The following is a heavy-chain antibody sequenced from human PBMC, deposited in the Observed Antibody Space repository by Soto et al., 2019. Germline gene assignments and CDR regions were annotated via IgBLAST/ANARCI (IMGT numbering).Heavy chain of an antibody. J-gene: IGHJ4*02. Sequence: SVKVSCKASGFTFTSSAVQWVRQARGQRLEWIGWIVVGSGNTNYAQKFQERVTITRDMSTSTAYMELSSPRSEDTAVYHCAALRPFSYCGGDCFDYWGQGTLVTVSS. V-gene: IGHV1-58*01. CDR2: IVVGSGNT. CDR1: GFTFTSSA. D-gene: IGHD2-21*01. CDR3: AALRPFSYCGGDCFDY.